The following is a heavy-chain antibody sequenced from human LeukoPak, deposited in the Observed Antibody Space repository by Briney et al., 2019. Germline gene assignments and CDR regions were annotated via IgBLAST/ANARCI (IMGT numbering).Heavy chain of an antibody. Sequence: PSETLSLPCAVYGGSFSGYYWSWIRQPPGKGLEWLGESNHSGSTNYNPSLESRVTISVDTSKNQFSLKLSSVTAADTAVYYCARLKTYYDFWSGYYPYYFDYWGQGTLVTVSS. CDR3: ARLKTYYDFWSGYYPYYFDY. CDR1: GGSFSGYY. CDR2: SNHSGST. J-gene: IGHJ4*02. V-gene: IGHV4-34*01. D-gene: IGHD3-3*01.